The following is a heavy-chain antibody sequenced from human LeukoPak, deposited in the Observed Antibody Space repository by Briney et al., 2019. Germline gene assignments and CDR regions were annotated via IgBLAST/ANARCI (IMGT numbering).Heavy chain of an antibody. J-gene: IGHJ6*03. CDR2: IYYSGST. CDR1: GGSISSGGYS. CDR3: ARIRIAAAGTDYYYYMDV. D-gene: IGHD6-13*01. Sequence: SETLSLTCAVSGGSISSGGYSWGWIRQPPGKGLEWIGYIYYSGSTYYNPSLKSRVTISVNTSKNQFSLKLSSVTAADTAVYYCARIRIAAAGTDYYYYMDVWGKGTTVTISS. V-gene: IGHV4-30-4*07.